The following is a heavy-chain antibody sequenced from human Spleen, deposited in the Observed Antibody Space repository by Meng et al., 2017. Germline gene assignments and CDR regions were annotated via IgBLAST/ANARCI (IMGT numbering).Heavy chain of an antibody. CDR3: AREGRSGDYYDSSGYADH. V-gene: IGHV4-34*01. CDR2: INHSGST. D-gene: IGHD3-22*01. CDR1: GGSFSDYY. Sequence: SETLSLTCVVSGGSFSDYYWSWIRQPPGKGLEWIGEINHSGSTNYNPSLESRATISVDTSQNNLSLKLSSVTAADSAVYYCAREGRSGDYYDSSGYADHWGQGALVTVSS. J-gene: IGHJ4*02.